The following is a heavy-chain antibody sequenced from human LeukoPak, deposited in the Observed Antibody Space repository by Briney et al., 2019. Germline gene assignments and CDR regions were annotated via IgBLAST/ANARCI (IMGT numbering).Heavy chain of an antibody. Sequence: GGSLILSCAASGFIFSSYGMHWVRQAPGKVLECVAVISYDGSNKYYADSVKGRFTISRDNSKNTLYLQMNSLRAEDTAVYYCAKGYSSSWVFDYWGQGTLVTVSS. CDR1: GFIFSSYG. V-gene: IGHV3-30*18. CDR2: ISYDGSNK. CDR3: AKGYSSSWVFDY. D-gene: IGHD6-13*01. J-gene: IGHJ4*02.